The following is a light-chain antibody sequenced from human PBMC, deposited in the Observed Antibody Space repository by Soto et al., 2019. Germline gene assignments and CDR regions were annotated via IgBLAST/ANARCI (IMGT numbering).Light chain of an antibody. CDR1: QSVSSY. CDR2: DAS. J-gene: IGKJ5*01. V-gene: IGKV3-11*01. CDR3: QKYHWAPDT. Sequence: EIVSTQSPGTTSLSPRPRPTLSCRASQSVSSYLAWYQQKPGQATRLLIYDASNRATGIPARFSGSGSGTDFTLTVSRLEPEEFAMYYCQKYHWAPDTVGQGTRLEIK.